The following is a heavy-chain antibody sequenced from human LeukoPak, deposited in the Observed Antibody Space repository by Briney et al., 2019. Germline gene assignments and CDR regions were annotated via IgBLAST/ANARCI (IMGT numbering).Heavy chain of an antibody. D-gene: IGHD6-13*01. CDR3: AREQQLSWFDP. CDR1: GYTFTSYD. V-gene: IGHV1-8*03. J-gene: IGHJ5*02. Sequence: ASVKVSCKASGYTFTSYDINWVRQATGQGLEWMGWMNPNSGNTGYAQKFQGRVTITRNTSISTAYVELSSLRSEDTAVYYCAREQQLSWFDPWGQGTLVTVSS. CDR2: MNPNSGNT.